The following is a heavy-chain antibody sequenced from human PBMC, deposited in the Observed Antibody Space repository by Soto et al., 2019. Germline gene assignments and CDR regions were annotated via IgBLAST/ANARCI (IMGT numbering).Heavy chain of an antibody. CDR1: GFAFSSHP. CDR2: ISDSGGLT. Sequence: GGSLRLSCAASGFAFSSHPMSWVRQAPERGLEWVSGISDSGGLTYNADSVKGRFTISRDNSKNTLYLQMNSLRAEDTALYYCARRAFGSSRSFDIWGQGTMVTVS. V-gene: IGHV3-23*01. J-gene: IGHJ3*02. D-gene: IGHD6-6*01. CDR3: ARRAFGSSRSFDI.